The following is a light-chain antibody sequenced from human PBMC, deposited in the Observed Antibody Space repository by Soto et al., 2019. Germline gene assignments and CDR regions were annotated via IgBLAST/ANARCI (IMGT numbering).Light chain of an antibody. CDR1: QSVSNNY. CDR2: GAS. V-gene: IGKV3-20*01. CDR3: QQYGSSPPAIT. J-gene: IGKJ5*01. Sequence: EIVLTQSPGTLSLSPGERATLSCRASQSVSNNYLAWYQQKPGQAPRVLIHGASSTATGIPDRFSGSGSGTDFTLTISRLEPEDFAVYYCQQYGSSPPAITCGQGTRLEIK.